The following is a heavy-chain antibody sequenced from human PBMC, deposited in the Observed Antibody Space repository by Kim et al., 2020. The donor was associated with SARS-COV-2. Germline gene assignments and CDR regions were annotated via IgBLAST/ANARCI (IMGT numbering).Heavy chain of an antibody. Sequence: GGSLRLSCAASGFTFSTYAMSWARQAPGKGLEWVSTINAGGTGTHYADSVKGRFTISRDNFKNTLFLQMNSLRDEDTAVYYCDASDYWGQGSLVTVSS. CDR2: INAGGTGT. V-gene: IGHV3-23*01. CDR1: GFTFSTYA. CDR3: DASDY. J-gene: IGHJ4*02.